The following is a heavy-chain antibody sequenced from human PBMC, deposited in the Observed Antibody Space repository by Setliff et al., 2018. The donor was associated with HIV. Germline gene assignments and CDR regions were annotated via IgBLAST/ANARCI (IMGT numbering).Heavy chain of an antibody. D-gene: IGHD2-21*01. CDR3: ARNSIAVVIGVPERDDAFDI. J-gene: IGHJ3*02. Sequence: SETLSLTCTVSGGSISSYYWSWIRQPPGKGLEWIGYIYYSGSTNYNPSLKSRVTISVDTSKNQFSLKLSSVTAADTAVYYCARNSIAVVIGVPERDDAFDIWVHGTMVTVS. CDR2: IYYSGST. CDR1: GGSISSYY. V-gene: IGHV4-59*08.